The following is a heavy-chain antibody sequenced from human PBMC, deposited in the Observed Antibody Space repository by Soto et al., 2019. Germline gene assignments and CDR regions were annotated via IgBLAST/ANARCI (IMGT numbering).Heavy chain of an antibody. CDR1: GYNFTSYW. Sequence: EVQLVQSGAEVKKPGESLKISCKGSGYNFTSYWIGWVRQMPGKGLEWMGIIYPGDSDTRYSPSFQGQVTISADKSIGTAYRQWGSLKASVSAMYYCARLKGDGHNYPPLYYWGQGTLVTVSS. V-gene: IGHV5-51*03. CDR2: IYPGDSDT. CDR3: ARLKGDGHNYPPLYY. D-gene: IGHD5-12*01. J-gene: IGHJ4*02.